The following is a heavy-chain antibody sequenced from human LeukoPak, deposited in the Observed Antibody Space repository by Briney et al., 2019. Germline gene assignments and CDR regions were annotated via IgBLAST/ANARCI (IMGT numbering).Heavy chain of an antibody. Sequence: ASVKVSCKASGGTFSSYAISWVRQAPGQGLEWMGRIIPILGIANYAQKFQGRVTITADKSTSTAYMELSSLRSEDTAVYYCARSYYGSGSYYSALYGMDVWGQGTTVTVSS. V-gene: IGHV1-69*04. CDR2: IIPILGIA. D-gene: IGHD3-10*01. CDR1: GGTFSSYA. J-gene: IGHJ6*02. CDR3: ARSYYGSGSYYSALYGMDV.